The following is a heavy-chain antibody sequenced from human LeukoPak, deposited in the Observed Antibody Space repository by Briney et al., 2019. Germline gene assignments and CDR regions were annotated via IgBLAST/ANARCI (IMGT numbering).Heavy chain of an antibody. J-gene: IGHJ5*02. V-gene: IGHV1-46*01. D-gene: IGHD3-22*01. Sequence: ASVKVSCKASGYTFTSYYMHWVRQAPGQGLEWMGIINPSGGSTSYAQKFQGRVTMTTDTSTSIAYMELRSLRSDDTAMYYCARDQYYDSKGWFDPWGQGTLVTVSS. CDR3: ARDQYYDSKGWFDP. CDR2: INPSGGST. CDR1: GYTFTSYY.